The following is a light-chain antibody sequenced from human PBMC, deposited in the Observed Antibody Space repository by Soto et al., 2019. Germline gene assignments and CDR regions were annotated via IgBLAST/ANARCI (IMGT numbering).Light chain of an antibody. Sequence: QSVLTQPPSASGTPGQRVTISCSGSSSNMGSNTVNWYQQLPGTAPKLLIYSDNQRPSGVPDRFSGSKSGTSASLAITGLQSEDEADYYCAAWDGSLHHILFGGGIKLTVL. CDR1: SSNMGSNT. CDR2: SDN. V-gene: IGLV1-44*01. CDR3: AAWDGSLHHIL. J-gene: IGLJ2*01.